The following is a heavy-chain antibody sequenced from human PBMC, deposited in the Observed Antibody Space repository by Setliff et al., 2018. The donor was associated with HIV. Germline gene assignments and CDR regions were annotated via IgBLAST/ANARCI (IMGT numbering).Heavy chain of an antibody. V-gene: IGHV3-43*01. CDR2: INWDGGSI. Sequence: GESLKISCAASGFTFYDYTMHWVRQAPGKGLEWVSLINWDGGSIFYADSVRGRFTISRDNSKNSLYLQMNSLRTEDTALYYCSKGHPDGDPYYFDYWGQGTLVTVSS. D-gene: IGHD2-21*02. CDR3: SKGHPDGDPYYFDY. CDR1: GFTFYDYT. J-gene: IGHJ4*02.